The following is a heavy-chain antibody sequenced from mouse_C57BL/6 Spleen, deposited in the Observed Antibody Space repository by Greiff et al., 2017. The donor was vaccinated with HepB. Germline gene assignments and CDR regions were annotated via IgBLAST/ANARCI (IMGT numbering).Heavy chain of an antibody. CDR1: GFTFSSYA. CDR3: ARDGSSYGRYYFDY. D-gene: IGHD1-1*01. Sequence: EVKVVESGGGLVKPGGSLKLSCAASGFTFSSYAMSWVRQTPEKRLEWVATISDGGSYTYYPDNVKGRFTISRDNAKNNLYLQMSHLKSEDTAMYYCARDGSSYGRYYFDYWGQGTTLTVSS. CDR2: ISDGGSYT. J-gene: IGHJ2*01. V-gene: IGHV5-4*01.